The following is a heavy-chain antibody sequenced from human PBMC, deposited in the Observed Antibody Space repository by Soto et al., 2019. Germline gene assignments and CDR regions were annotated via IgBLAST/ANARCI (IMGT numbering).Heavy chain of an antibody. CDR2: ITPFNGNT. V-gene: IGHV1-45*02. Sequence: QMQLVQSGAEVKKTGSSVKVSCKGSGNTFTYVYLHWVRQAPGQALEWMGWITPFNGNTKYAQKFQDRVTFTGYTSLNTAYMELSSLRSDDTAMFFCASGCYDASGYFDYWGQGTLVTVSS. CDR1: GNTFTYVY. D-gene: IGHD3-22*01. J-gene: IGHJ4*02. CDR3: ASGCYDASGYFDY.